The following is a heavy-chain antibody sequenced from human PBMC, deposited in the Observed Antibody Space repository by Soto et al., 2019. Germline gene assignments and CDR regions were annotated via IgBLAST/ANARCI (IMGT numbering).Heavy chain of an antibody. CDR2: IKRKTDGETT. CDR3: ATFGSFGP. Sequence: PGGSLRLSCAASGFIFSNAWMSWVRQAPGKGLEWVGRIKRKTDGETTDYAASVKGRFTISRDDSKNTLYLQMNSLKTEDTAVYYCATFGSFGPWGQGTLVTVSS. J-gene: IGHJ5*02. V-gene: IGHV3-15*01. CDR1: GFIFSNAW. D-gene: IGHD3-10*01.